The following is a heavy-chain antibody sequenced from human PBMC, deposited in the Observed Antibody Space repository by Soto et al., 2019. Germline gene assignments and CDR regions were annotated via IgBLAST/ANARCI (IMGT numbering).Heavy chain of an antibody. J-gene: IGHJ6*02. CDR3: ARQKMGHCTNGVCYTDYYYYGMDV. D-gene: IGHD2-8*01. CDR2: IYPGDSDT. Sequence: PGESLKISCKGSGYSFTSYWIGWVRQMPGKGLEWMGIIYPGDSDTRYSPSFQGQVTISADKSISTAYLQWSSLKASDTAMYYCARQKMGHCTNGVCYTDYYYYGMDVWGQGTTVTVSS. V-gene: IGHV5-51*01. CDR1: GYSFTSYW.